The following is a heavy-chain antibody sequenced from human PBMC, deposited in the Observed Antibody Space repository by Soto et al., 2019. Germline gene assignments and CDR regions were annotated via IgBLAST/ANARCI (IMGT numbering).Heavy chain of an antibody. J-gene: IGHJ3*02. CDR1: GGTFSSYT. V-gene: IGHV1-69*02. CDR2: IIPILGIA. CDR3: ASRFRGDAFDI. Sequence: QVQLVQSGAEVKKPGSSVKVSCKASGGTFSSYTISWVRQAPGQGLEWMGRIIPILGIANYAQKFQGRVTITAEKPTSTAYMELSSLRSEDTAVYYCASRFRGDAFDIWGQGTMVTVSS. D-gene: IGHD2-21*01.